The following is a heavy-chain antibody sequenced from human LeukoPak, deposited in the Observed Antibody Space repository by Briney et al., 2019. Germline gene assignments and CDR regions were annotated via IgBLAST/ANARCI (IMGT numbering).Heavy chain of an antibody. V-gene: IGHV4-59*12. CDR1: GGSISSYY. J-gene: IGHJ4*02. Sequence: SETLSLTCTVSGGSISSYYWSWIRQPPGKGLEWIGYIYYSGSTNYNPSLKSRVTISVDTSKNQFSLKLSSVTAADTAMYYCARLHLGHYFFDYWGQGTLVTVSS. CDR3: ARLHLGHYFFDY. CDR2: IYYSGST. D-gene: IGHD3-16*01.